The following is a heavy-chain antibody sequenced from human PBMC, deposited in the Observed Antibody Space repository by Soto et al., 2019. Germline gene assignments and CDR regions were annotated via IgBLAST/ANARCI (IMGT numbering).Heavy chain of an antibody. CDR2: IYHSGST. CDR3: ARIIVVVVAANYYYYYGMDV. V-gene: IGHV4-4*02. J-gene: IGHJ6*02. Sequence: QVQLQESGPGLVKPSGTLSLTCAVSGGSISSSNWWSWVRQPPGKGLEWIGEIYHSGSTNYNPSLKRRVTISVDKSKNQFSLKLSSVTAADTAVYYCARIIVVVVAANYYYYYGMDVWGQGTTVTVSS. D-gene: IGHD2-15*01. CDR1: GGSISSSNW.